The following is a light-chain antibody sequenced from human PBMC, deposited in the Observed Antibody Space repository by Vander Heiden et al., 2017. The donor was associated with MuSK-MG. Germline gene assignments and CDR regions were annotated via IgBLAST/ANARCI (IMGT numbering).Light chain of an antibody. V-gene: IGKV1-33*01. J-gene: IGKJ4*01. CDR3: RLEANHPPT. CDR2: DVS. CDR1: QDISNY. Sequence: DIQMTQSPSSLSASVGDRVTITCQASQDISNYLNWYQQKPGKAPKLLIYDVSNFETAVPSRFSGSGSGRDFTFRIISLLPADVATYYCRLEANHPPTFGGGTKVEIK.